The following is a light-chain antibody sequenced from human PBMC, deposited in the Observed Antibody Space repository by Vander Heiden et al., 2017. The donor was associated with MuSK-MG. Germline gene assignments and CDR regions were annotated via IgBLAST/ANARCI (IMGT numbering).Light chain of an antibody. CDR2: DVS. Sequence: QSALTQPASVSGSPGQSITISRTGTSSDVGGYNYVYWYQQHPGTAPKLIIYDVSNRPSGVSNRFSGSKSGNTASLTISGLQAGDEADYYCGSYKSSTTLVFGGGTKLTVL. CDR3: GSYKSSTTLV. V-gene: IGLV2-14*03. CDR1: SSDVGGYNY. J-gene: IGLJ2*01.